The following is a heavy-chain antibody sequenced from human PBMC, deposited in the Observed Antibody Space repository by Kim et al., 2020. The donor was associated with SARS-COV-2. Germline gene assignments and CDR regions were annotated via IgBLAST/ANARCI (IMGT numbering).Heavy chain of an antibody. J-gene: IGHJ4*02. CDR1: GYTFTSYA. D-gene: IGHD3-22*01. CDR3: ARGAPYYYDGSDYPLDY. CDR2: IKIHTGNP. V-gene: IGHV7-4-1*02. Sequence: ASVKVSCKASGYTFTSYALNWVRQAPGQGLEWMGGIKIHTGNPIYAQDFTGRFVFSLDTSVNTAYLQINSLKAEDTAVYYCARGAPYYYDGSDYPLDYWGQGSLVTVSS.